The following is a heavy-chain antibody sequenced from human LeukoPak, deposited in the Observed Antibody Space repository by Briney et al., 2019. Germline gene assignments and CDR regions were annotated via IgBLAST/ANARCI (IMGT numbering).Heavy chain of an antibody. V-gene: IGHV4-38-2*01. J-gene: IGHJ3*02. D-gene: IGHD3-10*01. CDR3: ASGGSGAFDI. CDR1: GYSISSGYY. Sequence: SETLSLTCAVSGYSISSGYYWGWIRQPPGKGLEWIGSIYHSGSTYYNPSLKSRVTISVDTSKNQFSLKLSSVTAADTAVYYCASGGSGAFDIWGQGTMVTVFS. CDR2: IYHSGST.